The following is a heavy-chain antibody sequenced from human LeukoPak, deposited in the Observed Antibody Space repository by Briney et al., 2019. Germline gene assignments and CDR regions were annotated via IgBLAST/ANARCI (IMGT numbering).Heavy chain of an antibody. D-gene: IGHD1-1*01. CDR3: ARDPLNWNDDNY. CDR2: ISSSSSYI. V-gene: IGHV3-21*01. CDR1: GFTFSSYS. J-gene: IGHJ4*02. Sequence: GGSLRLSCAASGFTFSSYSMNWARQAPGKGLEWVSSISSSSSYIYYADSVKGRFTISRDNAKNSLYLQMNSLRAEDTAVYYCARDPLNWNDDNYWGQGTLVTVSS.